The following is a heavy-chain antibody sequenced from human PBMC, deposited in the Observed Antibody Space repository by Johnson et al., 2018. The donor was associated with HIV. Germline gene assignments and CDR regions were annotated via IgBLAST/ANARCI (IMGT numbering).Heavy chain of an antibody. Sequence: VQLVESGGGLVQPGRSLRISCAASRFTFDDYAMHWVRQAPGKGLEWVSGISWNSGSTYYADSVKGRFTISRDNSKNTLYLQMNSLRAEDTGVYYCARYLTEKTPNAFDIWGQGTMVTVSS. V-gene: IGHV3-9*01. CDR2: ISWNSGST. D-gene: IGHD2-15*01. CDR1: RFTFDDYA. J-gene: IGHJ3*02. CDR3: ARYLTEKTPNAFDI.